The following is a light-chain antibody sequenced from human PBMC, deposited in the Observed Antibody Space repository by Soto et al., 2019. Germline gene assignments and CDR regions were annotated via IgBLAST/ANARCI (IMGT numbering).Light chain of an antibody. Sequence: EIVLTQSPGTLSLSPGERATLSCRASQSVRSSHLAWYQQKPGQAPRLLIYGASSRATGIPDRFSGSGSGTDFTLTISRLEPEDFAVYYCQQYGSSPPRYTFGQGTKLEIK. V-gene: IGKV3-20*01. CDR2: GAS. CDR1: QSVRSSH. CDR3: QQYGSSPPRYT. J-gene: IGKJ2*01.